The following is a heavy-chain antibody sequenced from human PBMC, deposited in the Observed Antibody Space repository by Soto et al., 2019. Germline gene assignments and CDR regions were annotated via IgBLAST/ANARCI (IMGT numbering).Heavy chain of an antibody. CDR2: IIPIFGTA. CDR1: GGTFSSYA. V-gene: IGHV1-69*01. D-gene: IGHD3-22*01. CDR3: ARVGASSGYSLYYFDY. J-gene: IGHJ4*02. Sequence: QVQLVQSGAEVKKPGSSVKVSCKASGGTFSSYAISWVRQAPGQGLEWMGGIIPIFGTANYAQKFQGRVTITADESTSTAYMALSSLRSEDTAVYYCARVGASSGYSLYYFDYWGQGTLVTVSS.